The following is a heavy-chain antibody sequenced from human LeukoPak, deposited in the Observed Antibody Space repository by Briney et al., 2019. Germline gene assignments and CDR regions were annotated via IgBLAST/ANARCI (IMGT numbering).Heavy chain of an antibody. CDR2: IYYSGST. CDR3: ARETTGVHFFDY. V-gene: IGHV4-59*01. J-gene: IGHJ4*02. CDR1: GGSISSYY. D-gene: IGHD4-11*01. Sequence: PSETLSLTCTVSGGSISSYYWSWIRQPPGKGLEWVGYIYYSGSTNYNPSLKSRVTISVDTPKNQFSLKVSSVTDADTAVYYCARETTGVHFFDYWGQGILVTVSS.